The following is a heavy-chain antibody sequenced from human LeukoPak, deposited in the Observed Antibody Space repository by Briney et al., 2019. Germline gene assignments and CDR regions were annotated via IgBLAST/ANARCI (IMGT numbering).Heavy chain of an antibody. J-gene: IGHJ6*02. CDR2: KKQDGSEK. V-gene: IGHV3-7*01. Sequence: GPLRLSCAASGFTFNSYWMSWVRQAPGKGLEWVAIKKQDGSEKYYVDSLRGRFTISRDNAKNSVYLQMNSLRAEDTAVYYCARASSVVRGLIYYGMDVWGRGTTVTVSS. D-gene: IGHD3-10*01. CDR3: ARASSVVRGLIYYGMDV. CDR1: GFTFNSYW.